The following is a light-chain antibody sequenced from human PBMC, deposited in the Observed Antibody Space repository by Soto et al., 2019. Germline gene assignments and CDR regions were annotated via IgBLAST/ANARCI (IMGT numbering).Light chain of an antibody. CDR1: QSISSY. V-gene: IGKV1-39*01. CDR3: QQSYSTPPYN. Sequence: DIQMTQSPSSLSASVGDRVTITCRASQSISSYLNWYQQKPGKAPKLLIYAASSLQSGVPSRFSGSGSGTDFTLTISSLQPEDFATYYCQQSYSTPPYNFGPGTKREIK. CDR2: AAS. J-gene: IGKJ2*01.